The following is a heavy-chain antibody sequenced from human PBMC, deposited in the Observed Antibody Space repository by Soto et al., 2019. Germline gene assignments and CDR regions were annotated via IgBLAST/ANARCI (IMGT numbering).Heavy chain of an antibody. J-gene: IGHJ6*02. CDR2: IKEDGSEK. CDR1: GFSFSNSW. CDR3: ARGARPDALRDLLIRQRAKIWGGDPSRGIGHYYYGMDV. D-gene: IGHD2-21*02. V-gene: IGHV3-7*03. Sequence: EVQLVESGGGLVQPGGSLRLSCAASGFSFSNSWMTWVRQAPGKGLEWVANIKEDGSEKYYVDSLKGRFTISRDNAKNLVYLQVTGMRADDTAVYFCARGARPDALRDLLIRQRAKIWGGDPSRGIGHYYYGMDVWGQGTTVTVSS.